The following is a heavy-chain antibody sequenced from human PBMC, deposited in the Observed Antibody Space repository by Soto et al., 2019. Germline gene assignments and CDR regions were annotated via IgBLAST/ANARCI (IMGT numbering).Heavy chain of an antibody. D-gene: IGHD2-2*02. V-gene: IGHV4-59*01. CDR2: ISYVGST. Sequence: SETLSLTYTVSGGSFSGYYWSWIRQPPGKGLEWMGYISYVGSTYYNPSLKSRVTISLGTSKNQLSLKVSSVTAADTAVYYCARWPGGYCSGTGCYTFGDWGQGTLVTVSS. CDR3: ARWPGGYCSGTGCYTFGD. J-gene: IGHJ4*02. CDR1: GGSFSGYY.